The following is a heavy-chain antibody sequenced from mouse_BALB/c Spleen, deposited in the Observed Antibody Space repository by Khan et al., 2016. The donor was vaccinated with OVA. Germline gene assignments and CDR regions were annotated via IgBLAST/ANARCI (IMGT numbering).Heavy chain of an antibody. D-gene: IGHD1-2*01. CDR2: ISYSGST. CDR3: ARTARIKY. CDR1: GYSITSGYG. V-gene: IGHV3-2*02. J-gene: IGHJ2*01. Sequence: EVQLQESGPGLVKPSQSLSLTCTVTGYSITSGYGWNWIRQFPGNKLEWMGYISYSGSTNYNPSPKSRISITRNTSKNQFFLQLNSVTTEDTATYYCARTARIKYWGQGTTLTVSS.